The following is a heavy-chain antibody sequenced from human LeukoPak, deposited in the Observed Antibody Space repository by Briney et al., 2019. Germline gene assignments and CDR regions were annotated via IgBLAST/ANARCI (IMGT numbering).Heavy chain of an antibody. V-gene: IGHV3-23*01. Sequence: GGSLRLSCAASGFTFSSYGTSWVRQAPGKGLEWVSAISGSGGSTYYADSVKGRFTISRDNSKNTLYLQMNSLRAEDTAVYYCAKDWDSSGYSSWGQGTLVTVSS. D-gene: IGHD3-22*01. CDR3: AKDWDSSGYSS. J-gene: IGHJ4*02. CDR1: GFTFSSYG. CDR2: ISGSGGST.